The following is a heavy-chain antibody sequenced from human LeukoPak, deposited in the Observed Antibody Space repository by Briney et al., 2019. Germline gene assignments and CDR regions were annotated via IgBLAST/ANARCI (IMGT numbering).Heavy chain of an antibody. CDR2: INHSGST. CDR3: ARDYYDFWSGYSSYFDY. Sequence: SETLSLTCAVYGGPFSGYHWSWIRQPPGKGLEWIGEINHSGSTNYNPSLKSRVTISVDTSKNQFSLKLSSVTAADTAVYYCARDYYDFWSGYSSYFDYWGQGTLVTVSS. J-gene: IGHJ4*02. D-gene: IGHD3-3*01. V-gene: IGHV4-34*01. CDR1: GGPFSGYH.